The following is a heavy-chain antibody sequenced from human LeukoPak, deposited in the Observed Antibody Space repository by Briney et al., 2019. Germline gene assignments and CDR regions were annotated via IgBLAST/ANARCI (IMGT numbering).Heavy chain of an antibody. D-gene: IGHD6-13*01. J-gene: IGHJ4*02. CDR3: AIDTDPYSSKYIFDS. Sequence: GGSLRLSCAASGFTFSSFGMHWVRQAPGKRLEWVAVLSYDGRDKHDADSVKGRFTISRDNSKNTLYLQMNSLRAEDTAVYYCAIDTDPYSSKYIFDSRGQGTLVTVSS. V-gene: IGHV3-30*03. CDR2: LSYDGRDK. CDR1: GFTFSSFG.